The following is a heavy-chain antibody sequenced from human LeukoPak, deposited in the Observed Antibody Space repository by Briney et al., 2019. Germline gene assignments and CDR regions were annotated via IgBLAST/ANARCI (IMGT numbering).Heavy chain of an antibody. D-gene: IGHD6-13*01. CDR2: ISWNSGSI. CDR1: GFTFDDYA. CDR3: AKDLAAAYGGVDY. J-gene: IGHJ4*02. Sequence: PGGFLRLSCAASGFTFDDYAMHWVRQAPGKGLEWVSGISWNSGSIGYADSVKGRFTISRDNAKNSLYLQMNSLRAEDTALYYCAKDLAAAYGGVDYWGQGTLVTVSS. V-gene: IGHV3-9*01.